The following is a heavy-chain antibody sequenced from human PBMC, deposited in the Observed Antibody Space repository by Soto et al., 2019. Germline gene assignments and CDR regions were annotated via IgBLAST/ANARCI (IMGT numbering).Heavy chain of an antibody. Sequence: QMQLVQSGAEVKERGSSVKISCKTSGGTFNTYALTWVRQAPGQGLEWIGGIIPIFGIKNVAQRFQGRVTITADESLTTAYMAMTSLRSDDTAVYYCAKEAGDHWGQGTLVTVSS. J-gene: IGHJ4*02. D-gene: IGHD3-10*01. CDR3: AKEAGDH. V-gene: IGHV1-69*01. CDR1: GGTFNTYA. CDR2: IIPIFGIK.